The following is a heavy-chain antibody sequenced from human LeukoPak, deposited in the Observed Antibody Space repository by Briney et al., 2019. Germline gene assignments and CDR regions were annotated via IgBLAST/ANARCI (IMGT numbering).Heavy chain of an antibody. CDR2: ISGGGDST. CDR1: GFTFSSPA. CDR3: AKRATSNAFDI. Sequence: GGSLRPSCAASGFTFSSPAMTWVRQAPGKGLEWVSSISGGGDSTSYADSVKGRFTISRDNSKNTLYLQMNSLRAEDTAVYYCAKRATSNAFDIWGQGTMVTVSS. V-gene: IGHV3-23*01. J-gene: IGHJ3*02.